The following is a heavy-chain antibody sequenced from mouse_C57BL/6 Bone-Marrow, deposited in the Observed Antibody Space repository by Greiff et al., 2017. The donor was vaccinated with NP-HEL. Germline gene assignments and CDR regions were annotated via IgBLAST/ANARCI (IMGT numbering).Heavy chain of an antibody. V-gene: IGHV14-4*01. Sequence: VQLQQSGAELVRPGASVKLSCTASGFNIKDDYMHWVKQRPEQGLEWIGWVDPENGDTEYASKFQGKATITADTSSNTAYLQLSSLTSEDTAVYYCTTGGNYSYYFDYWGQGTTLTVSS. D-gene: IGHD2-1*01. CDR1: GFNIKDDY. CDR3: TTGGNYSYYFDY. J-gene: IGHJ2*01. CDR2: VDPENGDT.